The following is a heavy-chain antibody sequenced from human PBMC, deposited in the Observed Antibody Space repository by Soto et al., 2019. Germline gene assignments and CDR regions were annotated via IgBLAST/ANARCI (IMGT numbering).Heavy chain of an antibody. D-gene: IGHD5-18*01. Sequence: QVQLVQSGAEVKKPGSSVTVSCKASGGTFSSYTISWVRQAPGQGLEWMGGIIPIFGTANYAQKVQGRVTIDADESTRTANIGLSRVRSEDTAVYYGVRGCHRWIQLWYFDSWGRGALVTVSS. CDR1: GGTFSSYT. CDR3: VRGCHRWIQLWYFDS. J-gene: IGHJ2*01. V-gene: IGHV1-69*12. CDR2: IIPIFGTA.